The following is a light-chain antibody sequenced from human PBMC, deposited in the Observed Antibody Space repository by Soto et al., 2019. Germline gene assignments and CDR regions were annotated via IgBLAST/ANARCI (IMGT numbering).Light chain of an antibody. CDR2: EVS. Sequence: QPVLTQPASVSGSPGQSITISCTGTSSDVGGLNYVSWYQQHPGKAPKLMIYEVSDRPSGVSNRFSGSKSGNTASLTISGLQAEDEADYYCSSYTSDSTYVFGSGTKLTVL. V-gene: IGLV2-14*01. CDR1: SSDVGGLNY. J-gene: IGLJ1*01. CDR3: SSYTSDSTYV.